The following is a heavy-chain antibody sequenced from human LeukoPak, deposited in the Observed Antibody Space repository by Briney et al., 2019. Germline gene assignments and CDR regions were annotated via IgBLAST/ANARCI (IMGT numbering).Heavy chain of an antibody. CDR3: ARDGDCSSDSCYFDY. D-gene: IGHD2-2*01. V-gene: IGHV4-31*03. CDR2: IYYIGIT. J-gene: IGHJ4*02. CDR1: GGSISSSAYY. Sequence: PSETLSLTCTVSGGSISSSAYYWSWIRQHPGKGLEWIGYIYYIGITYYNPSLKSRVTISVDTSKNQFSLNLSSVTAADTAVYYCARDGDCSSDSCYFDYWGQGILVTVSS.